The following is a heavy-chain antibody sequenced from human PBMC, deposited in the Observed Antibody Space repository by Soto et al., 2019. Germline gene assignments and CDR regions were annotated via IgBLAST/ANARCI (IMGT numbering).Heavy chain of an antibody. V-gene: IGHV4-59*01. CDR3: VGSLMSRAMESFDY. CDR2: ISYTVDA. Sequence: HVQLQESGPGLVKPSEPLSLTCSVSAGSISRYYWGWVRQSPGEGLEWIAHISYTVDASYNPSLKSRVTISLDTSKNQIALSLMAVTAADTAVYYCVGSLMSRAMESFDYWGQGTLVTVTS. CDR1: AGSISRYY. D-gene: IGHD5-18*01. J-gene: IGHJ4*02.